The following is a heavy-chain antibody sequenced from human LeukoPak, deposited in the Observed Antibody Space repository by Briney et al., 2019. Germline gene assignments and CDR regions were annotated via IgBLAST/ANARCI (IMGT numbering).Heavy chain of an antibody. CDR2: ISGSGGST. D-gene: IGHD6-19*01. CDR3: AKDGIIAVAGTMDY. J-gene: IGHJ4*02. V-gene: IGHV3-23*01. Sequence: GGSLRPSCAASGFTFSSYAMSWVRQAPGKGLEWVSAISGSGGSTYYADSVKGRFTISRDNSKNTLYLQMNSLRAEDTAVYYCAKDGIIAVAGTMDYWGQGTLVTVSS. CDR1: GFTFSSYA.